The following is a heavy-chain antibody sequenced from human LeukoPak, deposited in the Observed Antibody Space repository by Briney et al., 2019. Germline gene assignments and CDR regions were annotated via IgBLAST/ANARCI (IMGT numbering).Heavy chain of an antibody. Sequence: ASVKVSCKASGGTFSSYAISWVRQAPGQGLEWMGGIIPIFGTANYAQKFQGRVTITADESTSTAYMELSSLRSEDTAVYYCARVVYYYDSSGYQLDYWGQGTLVTVSS. CDR3: ARVVYYYDSSGYQLDY. D-gene: IGHD3-22*01. CDR2: IIPIFGTA. CDR1: GGTFSSYA. J-gene: IGHJ4*02. V-gene: IGHV1-69*13.